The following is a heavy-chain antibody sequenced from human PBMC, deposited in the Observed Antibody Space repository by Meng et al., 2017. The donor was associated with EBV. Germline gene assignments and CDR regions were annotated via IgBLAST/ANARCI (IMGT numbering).Heavy chain of an antibody. CDR2: IYCDDDK. Sequence: NELGPAPCKPHKAPLLTGTVSGVSISTGGVGLGWIRQPPGKALEWLALIYCDDDKRYRPSLKSRLTITKDTSKNQVVLTMTNMDPVDAATYYCAHIIAARPFDYWGQGTLVTVSS. J-gene: IGHJ4*02. CDR3: AHIIAARPFDY. D-gene: IGHD6-6*01. CDR1: GVSISTGGVG. V-gene: IGHV2-5*06.